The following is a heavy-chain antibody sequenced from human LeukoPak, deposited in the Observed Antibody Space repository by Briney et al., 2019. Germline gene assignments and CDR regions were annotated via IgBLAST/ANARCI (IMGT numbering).Heavy chain of an antibody. CDR1: EFTVSRNY. V-gene: IGHV3-53*01. J-gene: IGHJ4*02. D-gene: IGHD4-11*01. CDR3: AGGTTVVYDY. CDR2: IYGGGNT. Sequence: GGSLRLSCAASEFTVSRNYMNWVRQAPGKGLEWVSVIYGGGNTYYADSLKGRFTISRDDSKNTLYLQMDSLTAEDTAVYFCAGGTTVVYDYWGQGTLVTASS.